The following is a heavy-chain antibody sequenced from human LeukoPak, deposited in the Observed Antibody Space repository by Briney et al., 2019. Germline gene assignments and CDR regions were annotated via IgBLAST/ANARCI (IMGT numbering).Heavy chain of an antibody. CDR2: VDPEDGEI. D-gene: IGHD3-3*01. CDR1: GYTFTKYF. Sequence: GASVKVSCKASGYTFTKYFIHWVQQAPGKGLEWMGRVDPEDGEIVYAAMFQGRVAIAADTSTDTAYMEMTSLTSEDTAVYYCATIVRSGYYRVDYWGQGTLVTVSS. CDR3: ATIVRSGYYRVDY. J-gene: IGHJ4*02. V-gene: IGHV1-69-2*01.